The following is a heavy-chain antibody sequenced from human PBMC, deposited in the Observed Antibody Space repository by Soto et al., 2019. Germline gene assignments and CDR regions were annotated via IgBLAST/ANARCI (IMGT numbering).Heavy chain of an antibody. CDR1: GYTFTGYY. J-gene: IGHJ4*02. CDR2: INPNSGGT. D-gene: IGHD2-15*01. CDR3: AIGLVVAATGGFDY. Sequence: ASVKVSCKASGYTFTGYYMHWVRQAPGQGLEWMGWINPNSGGTNYAQKFQGWVTMTRDTSISTAYMELSRLRSDDTAVYYCAIGLVVAATGGFDYWGQGTLVTVSS. V-gene: IGHV1-2*04.